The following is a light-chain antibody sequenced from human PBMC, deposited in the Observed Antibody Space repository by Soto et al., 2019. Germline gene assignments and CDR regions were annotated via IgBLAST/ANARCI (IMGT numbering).Light chain of an antibody. CDR3: SSYTSSNTLV. CDR1: SSDVGGYNY. V-gene: IGLV2-14*01. J-gene: IGLJ1*01. Sequence: QSALTQPASVSGSPGQSITISCTGTSSDVGGYNYVSWLQQHPGKAPKFIIYEVSNRPSGVSNRFSGSKSGNTASLTISGLQAEDEADYYCSSYTSSNTLVFGTGTKLTVL. CDR2: EVS.